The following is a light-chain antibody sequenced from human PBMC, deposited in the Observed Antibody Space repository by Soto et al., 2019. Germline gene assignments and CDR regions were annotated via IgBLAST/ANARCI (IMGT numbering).Light chain of an antibody. J-gene: IGKJ1*01. Sequence: EIVMTQAPLSLPVTPGEPASISCRSSQSLLHSNGYTYLDWYLQKPGQSPQLLIYLGSNRASGVPDRFSGSGSGTDFTLKISRVEAEDVGIYYCRRALHTWTFGQGTKVEIK. CDR3: RRALHTWT. CDR2: LGS. CDR1: QSLLHSNGYTY. V-gene: IGKV2-28*01.